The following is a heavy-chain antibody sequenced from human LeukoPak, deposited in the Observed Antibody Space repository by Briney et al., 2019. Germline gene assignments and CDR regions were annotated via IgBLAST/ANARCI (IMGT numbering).Heavy chain of an antibody. D-gene: IGHD6-13*01. CDR3: ARTTPAAADY. CDR1: GFTVSSNY. J-gene: IGHJ4*02. V-gene: IGHV3-66*01. CDR2: IYSGGST. Sequence: PGGSLRFSCAASGFTVSSNYMSWVRQAPGKGLEWVSVIYSGGSTYYADSVKGRFTISRDNSKNTLYLQMNSLRAEDTAVYYCARTTPAAADYWGQGTLVTVSS.